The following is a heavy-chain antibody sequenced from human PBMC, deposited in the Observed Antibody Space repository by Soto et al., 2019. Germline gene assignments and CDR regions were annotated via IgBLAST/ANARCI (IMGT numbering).Heavy chain of an antibody. CDR2: ISGSGGST. CDR3: AKDLESGIFGVVDRLDYYCGMDV. Sequence: EVQLLESGGGLVQPGGSLRLSCAASGFTFSSYAMSWVRQAPGKGLEWVSAISGSGGSTYYADSVKGRFTISRDNSKNTLYLQMNSLRAEDTAVYYCAKDLESGIFGVVDRLDYYCGMDVWGQGTTVTVSS. J-gene: IGHJ6*02. D-gene: IGHD3-3*01. V-gene: IGHV3-23*01. CDR1: GFTFSSYA.